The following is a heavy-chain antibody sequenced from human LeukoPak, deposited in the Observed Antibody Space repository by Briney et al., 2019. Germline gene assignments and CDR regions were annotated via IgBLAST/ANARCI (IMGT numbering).Heavy chain of an antibody. Sequence: PSETLSLTCTVSGGSISSYYWSWIRQPPGKGLEWIGYIYYSGSTNYNPSLKSQVTISVDTSKNQFSLKLSSVTAADTAVYYCARHDRNGMDVWGQGTTVTVSS. CDR2: IYYSGST. CDR3: ARHDRNGMDV. J-gene: IGHJ6*02. CDR1: GGSISSYY. V-gene: IGHV4-59*08.